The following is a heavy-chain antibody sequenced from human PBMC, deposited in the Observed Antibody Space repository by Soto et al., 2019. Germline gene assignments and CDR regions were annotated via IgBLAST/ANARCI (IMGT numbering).Heavy chain of an antibody. D-gene: IGHD3-10*01. CDR2: INPDDSNT. Sequence: QVQLVQSGPEVKKPGASVKVSCETSGYTFSIYGITWVRESTGQGLEWMGWINPDDSNTNYAQEFQGRVTTTTDTSTSTAYMELRSLRFDDTAVYYCARGGVSSYMDVWGTGTTVIVSS. J-gene: IGHJ6*03. V-gene: IGHV1-18*01. CDR1: GYTFSIYG. CDR3: ARGGVSSYMDV.